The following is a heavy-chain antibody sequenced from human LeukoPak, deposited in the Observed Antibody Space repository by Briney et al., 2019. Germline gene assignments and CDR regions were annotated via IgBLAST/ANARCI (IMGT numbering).Heavy chain of an antibody. V-gene: IGHV3-7*01. D-gene: IGHD3-22*01. J-gene: IGHJ4*02. CDR3: AREDDSRSS. Sequence: QAGGSLRLSCAASGFTFSSYAMSRVRQAPGKGLEWVANIKQDGSEKYYVDSVKGRFTISRDNAKNSLYLQMNSLRAEDTAVYYCAREDDSRSSWGQGTLVTVSS. CDR2: IKQDGSEK. CDR1: GFTFSSYA.